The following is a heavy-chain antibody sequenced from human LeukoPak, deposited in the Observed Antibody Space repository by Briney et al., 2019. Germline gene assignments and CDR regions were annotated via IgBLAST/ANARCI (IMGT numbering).Heavy chain of an antibody. V-gene: IGHV4-59*01. D-gene: IGHD6-19*01. CDR2: IYYSGST. CDR1: GGSFSGYY. Sequence: SETLSLTCAVYGGSFSGYYWSWIRQPPGRGLEWIGYIYYSGSTNYNPSLKSRVTISVDTSKNQFSLKLSSVTAADTAVYYCARGTPGSGLDYWGQGTLVTVSS. CDR3: ARGTPGSGLDY. J-gene: IGHJ4*02.